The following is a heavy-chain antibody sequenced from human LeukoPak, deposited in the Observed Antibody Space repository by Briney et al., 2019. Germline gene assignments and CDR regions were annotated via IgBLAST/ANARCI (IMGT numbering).Heavy chain of an antibody. CDR3: ARGGSYYGYFDY. CDR1: GGSISTYY. Sequence: PSETLSLTCTVSGGSISTYYWSWIRQPPGKGLEWIAYIYYSGSTNYNPSLKGRVTISVDTSKNLFSLELSSVTAADTAVYYCARGGSYYGYFDYWGQGALVTVSS. D-gene: IGHD1-26*01. CDR2: IYYSGST. V-gene: IGHV4-59*01. J-gene: IGHJ4*02.